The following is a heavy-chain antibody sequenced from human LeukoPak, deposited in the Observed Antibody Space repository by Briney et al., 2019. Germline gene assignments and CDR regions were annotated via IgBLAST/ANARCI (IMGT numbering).Heavy chain of an antibody. CDR3: ARDSGAYYGSGKDF. CDR2: IWYDGSNQ. V-gene: IGHV3-33*01. D-gene: IGHD3-10*01. J-gene: IGHJ4*02. Sequence: GGSLRLSCSASGFTFSDYGMHWVRQAPGKGLEGVAVIWYDGSNQHYADCVKGRFTISRDNSRNTLYLQMNILRAEDTALYYCARDSGAYYGSGKDFWGQGTLVTVSS. CDR1: GFTFSDYG.